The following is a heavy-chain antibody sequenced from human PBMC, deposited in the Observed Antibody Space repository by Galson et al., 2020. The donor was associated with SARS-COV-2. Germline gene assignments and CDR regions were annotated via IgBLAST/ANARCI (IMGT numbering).Heavy chain of an antibody. V-gene: IGHV4-61*02. Sequence: SETLSLTCTVSGGSISSGSYYWSWIRQPAGKGLEWIGRIYTSAPPIYNPSLKSRVTISVDTSKNQFSLKLSSVTAADTAVYYCAREENFFLVVTATRMCYFDYWGRGTLATVSS. CDR2: IYTSAPP. CDR1: GGSISSGSYY. J-gene: IGHJ4*02. D-gene: IGHD2-21*02. CDR3: AREENFFLVVTATRMCYFDY.